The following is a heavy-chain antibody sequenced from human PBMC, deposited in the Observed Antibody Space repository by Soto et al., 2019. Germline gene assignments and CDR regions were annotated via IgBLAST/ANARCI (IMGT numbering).Heavy chain of an antibody. CDR1: GGSMSSYY. CDR3: AGDGIAVAAHDAFDI. D-gene: IGHD6-19*01. V-gene: IGHV4-59*01. J-gene: IGHJ3*02. CDR2: IYYSGST. Sequence: PSETLSLTCTVSGGSMSSYYWTWTRQPPGKGLEWIGYIYYSGSTNYNPSLKSRVTISVDTSKNQFSLKLSSVTAADTAVYYCAGDGIAVAAHDAFDIWGQGTMVTVPS.